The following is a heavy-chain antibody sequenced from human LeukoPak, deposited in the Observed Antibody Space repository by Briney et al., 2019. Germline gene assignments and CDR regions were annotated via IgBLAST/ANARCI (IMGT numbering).Heavy chain of an antibody. Sequence: ASVKESCMASGYTFTGYFMHWVRQPPGQGVEGVGWINPNSGGTNYAQKFQGRVARTRDTSISTAYMELSRLRSDATAVYYCASPIVGAAIDQGWYAFDIWGQGTMVTVSS. V-gene: IGHV1-2*02. CDR2: INPNSGGT. CDR1: GYTFTGYF. CDR3: ASPIVGAAIDQGWYAFDI. J-gene: IGHJ3*02. D-gene: IGHD1-26*01.